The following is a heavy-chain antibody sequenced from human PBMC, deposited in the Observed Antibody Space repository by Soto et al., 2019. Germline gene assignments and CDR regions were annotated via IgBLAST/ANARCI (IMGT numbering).Heavy chain of an antibody. D-gene: IGHD2-8*01. CDR1: GYTFTSYW. J-gene: IGHJ5*02. CDR2: IFPGDSDT. CDR3: MRQLGVDADNWFHP. V-gene: IGHV5-51*01. Sequence: PGESLKISCVASGYTFTSYWIGWVRQMPGKGLEWMGIIFPGDSDTRYSPSFRGQVTISADKSISTAYLQWSSLEASDTAMYYCMRQLGVDADNWFHPWGQGTLVTVS.